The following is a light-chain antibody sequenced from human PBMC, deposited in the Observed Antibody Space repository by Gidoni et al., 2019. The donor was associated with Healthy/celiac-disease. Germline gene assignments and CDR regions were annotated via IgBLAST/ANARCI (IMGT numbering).Light chain of an antibody. CDR3: SSYTSSSTLVYV. V-gene: IGLV2-14*01. CDR1: SSDVGGYNY. J-gene: IGLJ1*01. CDR2: EVS. Sequence: QSALTQPASVTGSPGQSNTISCTGTSSDVGGYNYVSWYQQHTGKAPKLMTYEVSNRPSGVPDRFSGSKSGNTASLTISGLQAEDEADYYCSSYTSSSTLVYVFGTGTKVTVL.